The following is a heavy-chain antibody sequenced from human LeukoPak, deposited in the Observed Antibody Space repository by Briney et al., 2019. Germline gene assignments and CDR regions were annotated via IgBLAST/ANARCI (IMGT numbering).Heavy chain of an antibody. Sequence: PGGSLRLSCAASGFTSSDYTMNWVRQSPGNGLEWVSGISVSDDSTYYADSVKGRFTISRDKSNNMLHLQMNSLRAEDTAVYYCARDRYCVSTNCPYDFWGQGTLVTVSS. V-gene: IGHV3-23*01. CDR2: ISVSDDST. J-gene: IGHJ4*02. CDR1: GFTSSDYT. CDR3: ARDRYCVSTNCPYDF. D-gene: IGHD2-2*01.